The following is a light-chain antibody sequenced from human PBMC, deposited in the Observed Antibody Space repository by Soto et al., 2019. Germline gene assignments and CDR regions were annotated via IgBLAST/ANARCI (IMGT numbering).Light chain of an antibody. Sequence: QSVLTQPPSVSGAPGQTITISCTGDSSNIGAGYDVHWYQQLPGTAPKLLIYVNINRPSGVPDRFSGSKSGNTASLTVSGLQAEDEGDYYCGSNGGSNNVVFGGGTKLTVL. CDR1: SSNIGAGYD. CDR2: VNI. V-gene: IGLV1-40*01. J-gene: IGLJ2*01. CDR3: GSNGGSNNVV.